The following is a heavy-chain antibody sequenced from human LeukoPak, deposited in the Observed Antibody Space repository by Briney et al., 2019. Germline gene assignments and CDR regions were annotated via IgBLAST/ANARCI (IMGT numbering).Heavy chain of an antibody. Sequence: GGSLRLSRAASGFTSSSYWTSWVRQAPGKGLEWVANIKQDGSEKYYVDSVKGRFTTSRDNAKNSLYLQMNSLRAEDTAVYYCAREVYYDRSGYPLDYWGQGTLVTVSS. CDR1: GFTSSSYW. J-gene: IGHJ4*02. V-gene: IGHV3-7*01. D-gene: IGHD3-22*01. CDR2: IKQDGSEK. CDR3: AREVYYDRSGYPLDY.